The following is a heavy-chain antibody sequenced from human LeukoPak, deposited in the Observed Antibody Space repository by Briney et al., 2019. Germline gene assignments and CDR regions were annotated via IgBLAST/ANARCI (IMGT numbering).Heavy chain of an antibody. V-gene: IGHV3-20*04. Sequence: GGSLRLSCAASGFTFDDYGMSWVRQAPGKGLEWVSGTNWNGGSTGYVDSVKGRFTISRDNAKKSLYLQMNSLRVEDTALYYCARETPPGWGRTGDXXYWGRGTLVT. CDR2: TNWNGGST. D-gene: IGHD3-10*01. CDR3: ARETPPGWGRTGDXXY. J-gene: IGHJ4*02. CDR1: GFTFDDYG.